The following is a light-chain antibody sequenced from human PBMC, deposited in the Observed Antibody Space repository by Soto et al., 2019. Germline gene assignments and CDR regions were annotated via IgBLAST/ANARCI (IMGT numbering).Light chain of an antibody. V-gene: IGKV1-39*01. Sequence: DIPVTQSPSSLSASVGDRVTITCRASQAIATYINWYQQKPGKAPRLLIYAASSLQSGVPSRFSGSGSGTDFTLTISSLRPEDSATYYCQQSYSASTFGPGTKVDIK. CDR3: QQSYSAST. J-gene: IGKJ3*01. CDR2: AAS. CDR1: QAIATY.